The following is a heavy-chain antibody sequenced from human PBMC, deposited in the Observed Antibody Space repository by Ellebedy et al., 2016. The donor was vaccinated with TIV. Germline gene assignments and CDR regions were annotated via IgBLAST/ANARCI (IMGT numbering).Heavy chain of an antibody. CDR3: ARGAVAGITQKFNWFDP. V-gene: IGHV4-34*01. J-gene: IGHJ5*02. CDR1: GGSFSGYY. Sequence: SETLSLXXAVYGGSFSGYYWSWIRQPPGKGLEWIGEINHSGSTNYNPSLKSRVTMSVDTSKNQFSLKLSSVTAADTAVYYCARGAVAGITQKFNWFDPWGQGTLVTVSS. D-gene: IGHD6-19*01. CDR2: INHSGST.